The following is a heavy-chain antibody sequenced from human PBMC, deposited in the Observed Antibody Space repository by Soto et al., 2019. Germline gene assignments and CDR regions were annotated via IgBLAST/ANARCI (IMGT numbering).Heavy chain of an antibody. J-gene: IGHJ3*02. CDR2: IIPIFGTA. V-gene: IGHV1-69*06. CDR1: GGTFSSYA. D-gene: IGHD5-12*01. Sequence: SVKVSCKASGGTFSSYAISWVRQAPGQGLEWMGGIIPIFGTANYAQKFQGRVTITADKSTSTAYMELSSLRSEDTAVYYCARDGEMATTDAFDIWGQGTMVTVSS. CDR3: ARDGEMATTDAFDI.